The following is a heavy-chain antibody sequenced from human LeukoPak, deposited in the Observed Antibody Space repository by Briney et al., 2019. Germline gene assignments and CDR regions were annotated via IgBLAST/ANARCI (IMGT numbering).Heavy chain of an antibody. CDR1: GFTFSSYA. D-gene: IGHD2-21*01. CDR3: ASGPQRHIRLGY. J-gene: IGHJ4*02. Sequence: GGSLRLSSAASGFTFSSYAMHWVRQAPGKGLEWVAVISYDGSNKYYADSVKGRFTISRDNSKNTLYLQMNSLRAEDTAVYYCASGPQRHIRLGYWGQGTLVTVSS. CDR2: ISYDGSNK. V-gene: IGHV3-30-3*01.